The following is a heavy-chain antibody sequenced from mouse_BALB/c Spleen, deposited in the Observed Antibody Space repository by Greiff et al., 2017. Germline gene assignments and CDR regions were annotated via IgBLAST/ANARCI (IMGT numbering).Heavy chain of an antibody. D-gene: IGHD2-2*01. CDR3: ARGNYGYDRFAY. J-gene: IGHJ3*01. Sequence: VQLKQSGPGLVKPSQSLSLTCTVTGYSITSDYAWNWIRQFPGNKLEWMGYISYSGSTSYNPSLKSRISITRDTSKNQFFLQLNSVTTEDTATYYCARGNYGYDRFAYWGQGTLVTVSA. CDR2: ISYSGST. CDR1: GYSITSDYA. V-gene: IGHV3-2*02.